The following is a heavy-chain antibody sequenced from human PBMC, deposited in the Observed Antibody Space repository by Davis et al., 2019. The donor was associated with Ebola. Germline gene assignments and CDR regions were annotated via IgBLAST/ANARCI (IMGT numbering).Heavy chain of an antibody. V-gene: IGHV3-23*01. Sequence: GESLKISCAAPVITFSSYAMTWVRQAPGKGLEWVSAISGSGGTTYYAGSVKGRFTVSRDNSKKTMYLQMNSLSAEDTAVYYCARSGLSFGVVKYHYGMDVWGKGTTVTGSS. D-gene: IGHD3-3*01. CDR3: ARSGLSFGVVKYHYGMDV. CDR2: ISGSGGTT. J-gene: IGHJ6*04. CDR1: VITFSSYA.